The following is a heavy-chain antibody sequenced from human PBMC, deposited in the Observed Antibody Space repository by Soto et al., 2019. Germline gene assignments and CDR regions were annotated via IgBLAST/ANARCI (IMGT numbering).Heavy chain of an antibody. Sequence: GESLKISCAASGFTFSSYSMNWVRQAPGKGLEWVSSISSSSSYIYYADSVKGRFTISRDNAKNSLYLQMNSLRAEDTAVYYCACDFWSGHNWFDPWGQGTLVTSPQ. CDR1: GFTFSSYS. J-gene: IGHJ5*02. V-gene: IGHV3-21*01. D-gene: IGHD3-3*01. CDR2: ISSSSSYI. CDR3: ACDFWSGHNWFDP.